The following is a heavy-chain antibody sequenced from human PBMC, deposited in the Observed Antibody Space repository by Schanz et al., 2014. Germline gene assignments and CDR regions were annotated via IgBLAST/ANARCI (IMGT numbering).Heavy chain of an antibody. CDR1: GYTFTNYA. J-gene: IGHJ4*02. Sequence: QVQLVQSGSELKKPGASVKVSCKASGYTFTNYAISWVRQAPGQGLEWMGWINTNTGNPTYAQAFTGRFLFSLDTSVNTAYLQISSLEADDTAVYYCARRGIRGVFSSFDYWGLGTLVTVSS. V-gene: IGHV7-4-1*02. CDR3: ARRGIRGVFSSFDY. D-gene: IGHD3-10*01. CDR2: INTNTGNP.